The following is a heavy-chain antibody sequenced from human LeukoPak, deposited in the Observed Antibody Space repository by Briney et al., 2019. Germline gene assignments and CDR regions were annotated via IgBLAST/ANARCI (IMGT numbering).Heavy chain of an antibody. CDR2: ISGSGGST. V-gene: IGHV3-23*01. Sequence: GGSLRPSCAASGFTFSSYAMSWVRQAPGKGLEWVSAISGSGGSTYYADSVKGRFTISRDNSKNTLYLQMNSLRAEDTAVYYCAKPALYDSSGYYFGDNALDIWGQGTMVTVSS. D-gene: IGHD3-22*01. J-gene: IGHJ3*02. CDR1: GFTFSSYA. CDR3: AKPALYDSSGYYFGDNALDI.